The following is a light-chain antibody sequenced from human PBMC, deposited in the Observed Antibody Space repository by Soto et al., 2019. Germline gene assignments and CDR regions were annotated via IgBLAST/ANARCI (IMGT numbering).Light chain of an antibody. J-gene: IGKJ2*01. CDR1: QSVLSSSNNKNY. V-gene: IGKV4-1*01. Sequence: DIVMTQSPDSLAVSLGERATINCKSSQSVLSSSNNKNYLAWYQQRPGQPPKLLIYWASTRESGVPDRFSGSGSRTDFTLSISSLQAEDVAVYYCQQYYSTPLYTFGQGTKLEVK. CDR3: QQYYSTPLYT. CDR2: WAS.